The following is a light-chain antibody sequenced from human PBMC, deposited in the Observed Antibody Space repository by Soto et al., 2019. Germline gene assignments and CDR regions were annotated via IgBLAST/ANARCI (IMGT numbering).Light chain of an antibody. CDR2: EGS. CDR3: CSYAGSFYV. CDR1: SSDVGSYNL. V-gene: IGLV2-23*01. J-gene: IGLJ1*01. Sequence: SGLTQPASVSGSPGQSITSSGTGTSSDVGSYNLVSWYQQHPGKAPKLTIYEGSKRPSGVSNRFSGSKSGNTASLTVSGLQAEDEADYYCCSYAGSFYVFGTGTKVTVL.